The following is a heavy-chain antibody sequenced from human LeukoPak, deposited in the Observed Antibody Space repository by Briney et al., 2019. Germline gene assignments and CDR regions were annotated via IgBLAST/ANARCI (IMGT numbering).Heavy chain of an antibody. Sequence: PGGSLRLSCEASGLTFTTYSMTWVRQAPGKGLEWVSIISSGSSAIFSADALKGRFTISRDDAKNLLYLQMNSLRAEDTAVYYCARDQASFSRYGDYYESYYYMDVWGKGTTVTISS. CDR1: GLTFTTYS. D-gene: IGHD4-17*01. J-gene: IGHJ6*03. V-gene: IGHV3-21*01. CDR3: ARDQASFSRYGDYYESYYYMDV. CDR2: ISSGSSAI.